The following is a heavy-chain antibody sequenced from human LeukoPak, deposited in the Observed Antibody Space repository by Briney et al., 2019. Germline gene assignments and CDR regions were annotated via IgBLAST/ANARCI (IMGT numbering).Heavy chain of an antibody. V-gene: IGHV4-30-4*01. J-gene: IGHJ6*02. CDR2: IYYSGST. CDR3: ARDARRPWGDSQYYYYGMDV. CDR1: GGSISSGDYY. D-gene: IGHD2-21*02. Sequence: PSQTLSLTCTGSGGSISSGDYYWSWIRQPPGKGLEWIGYIYYSGSTYYNPSLKSRVTISVDTSKNQFSLKLSSVTAADTAVYYCARDARRPWGDSQYYYYGMDVWGQGTTVTVSS.